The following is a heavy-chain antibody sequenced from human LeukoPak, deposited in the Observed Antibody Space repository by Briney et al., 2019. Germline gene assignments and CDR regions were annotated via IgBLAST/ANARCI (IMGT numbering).Heavy chain of an antibody. D-gene: IGHD4-17*01. Sequence: PSQTLSLTCTVSGGSIGSRGYYWTWIRQHPGKGLEWMGDVFYSGAAYYNPALRSRVTISLDMSQNQFSLRLTSVSAADTAVYYCARYGDYGTDGYFYMDVWGKGTMVTVSS. V-gene: IGHV4-31*03. CDR1: GGSIGSRGYY. J-gene: IGHJ6*03. CDR2: VFYSGAA. CDR3: ARYGDYGTDGYFYMDV.